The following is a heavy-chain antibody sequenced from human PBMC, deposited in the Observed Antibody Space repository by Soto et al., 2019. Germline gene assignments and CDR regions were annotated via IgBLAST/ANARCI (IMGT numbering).Heavy chain of an antibody. CDR1: GGSISSGGYY. J-gene: IGHJ4*02. CDR3: AKSAGSNAYCPNDY. CDR2: IYYSGST. D-gene: IGHD3-16*01. V-gene: IGHV4-31*03. Sequence: SETLSLTCTVSGGSISSGGYYWSWIRQHPGKGLEWIGYIYYSGSTYYNPSLKSRVTISVDTSKNQFSLKLSSVTAADTAVYYCAKSAGSNAYCPNDYWGQGALVTVSS.